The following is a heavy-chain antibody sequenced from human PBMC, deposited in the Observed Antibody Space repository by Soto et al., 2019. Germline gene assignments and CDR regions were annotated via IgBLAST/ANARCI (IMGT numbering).Heavy chain of an antibody. J-gene: IGHJ6*02. V-gene: IGHV1-18*04. CDR2: ISAYNGNT. CDR1: GYTFTSYG. D-gene: IGHD3-16*01. CDR3: ARAAGAGGSGLFGDYYYYYGMKV. Sequence: ASVKVSCKASGYTFTSYGISWVRQAPGQGLEWMGWISAYNGNTNYAQKLQGRVTMTTDTSTSTAYMELRSLRSDDTAVYYCARAAGAGGSGLFGDYYYYYGMKVSGQGTTVTVSS.